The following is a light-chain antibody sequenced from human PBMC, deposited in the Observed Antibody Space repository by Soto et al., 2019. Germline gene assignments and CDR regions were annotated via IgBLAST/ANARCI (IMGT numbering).Light chain of an antibody. CDR1: PNIGRW. CDR2: HAS. CDR3: QQYNSYSWT. Sequence: DIQMTQSPSTLSASIGDRVTISCRASPNIGRWLAWYQQKPGTAPNLLIYHASNLRGGVPSRFSGGGSGTEFTLTISSLQPDDIATYSCQQYNSYSWTFGQGTKVEIK. V-gene: IGKV1-5*01. J-gene: IGKJ1*01.